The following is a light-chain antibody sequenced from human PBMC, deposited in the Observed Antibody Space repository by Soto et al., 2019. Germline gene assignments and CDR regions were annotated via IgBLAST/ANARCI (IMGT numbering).Light chain of an antibody. CDR2: GAS. Sequence: EIVLTQSPGTLSLSPGERATLSCRASQSVTSTYLAWYQQKPGQAPRLLIYGASSRATGIPDRFSGSASATDFPLTISRLEPEDFAVYYCQQYGSSPWTFGQGTKVEIK. J-gene: IGKJ1*01. CDR3: QQYGSSPWT. CDR1: QSVTSTY. V-gene: IGKV3-20*01.